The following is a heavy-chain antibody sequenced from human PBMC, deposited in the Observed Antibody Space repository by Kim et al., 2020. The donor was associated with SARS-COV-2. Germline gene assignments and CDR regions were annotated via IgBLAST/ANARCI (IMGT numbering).Heavy chain of an antibody. D-gene: IGHD3-22*01. J-gene: IGHJ4*02. Sequence: SETLSLTCAVYGGSFSGYHWSWIRQPPGKGLEWIGEINHSGDATYSPSLMSRVTISVDTSKNQFSLNMTSVTAADTAVYFCARAADISDFYLLYWGQG. CDR2: INHSGDA. CDR3: ARAADISDFYLLY. CDR1: GGSFSGYH. V-gene: IGHV4-34*01.